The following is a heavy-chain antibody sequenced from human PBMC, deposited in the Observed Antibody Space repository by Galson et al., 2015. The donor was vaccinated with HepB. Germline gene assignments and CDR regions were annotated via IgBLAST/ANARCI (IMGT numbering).Heavy chain of an antibody. CDR1: GFFFSGYA. CDR2: TSFDGNTE. V-gene: IGHV3-30*18. D-gene: IGHD1-26*01. J-gene: IGHJ4*02. CDR3: AKYSGKYSFDH. Sequence: SLRLSCAASGFFFSGYAMHWVRQAPGKGLEWVAVTSFDGNTEYYADSVRGRFTISRDNSKNTQYLQMNSLRVEDTAVYYCAKYSGKYSFDHWGQGTLVTVSS.